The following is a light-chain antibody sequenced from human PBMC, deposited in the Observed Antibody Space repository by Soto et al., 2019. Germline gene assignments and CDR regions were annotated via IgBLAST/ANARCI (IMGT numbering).Light chain of an antibody. CDR1: QSISSW. CDR3: QQYNSYSLT. Sequence: DIQMTQSPSTLSASVGDRVTITCRASQSISSWLAWYQQKPGKAPKLLIYDASSLESGVPSRFSGSGSGTELTLTISSLQPDDFATYYCQQYNSYSLTFGQGTRLEIK. J-gene: IGKJ5*01. V-gene: IGKV1-5*01. CDR2: DAS.